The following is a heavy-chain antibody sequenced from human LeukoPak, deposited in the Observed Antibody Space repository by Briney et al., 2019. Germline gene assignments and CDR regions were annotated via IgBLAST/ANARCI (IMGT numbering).Heavy chain of an antibody. D-gene: IGHD3-22*01. CDR2: INPNSGGT. J-gene: IGHJ4*02. CDR1: GYTFTVYY. CDR3: ARTADDSSREGYFDY. V-gene: IGHV1-2*02. Sequence: ASVKVSCKTSGYTFTVYYMHWVRQAPGQGLEWMGWINPNSGGTNYAQKFQGRVTMTRDTSISTAYMDLSRLRSDDTAVYYCARTADDSSREGYFDYWGQGTLVTVSS.